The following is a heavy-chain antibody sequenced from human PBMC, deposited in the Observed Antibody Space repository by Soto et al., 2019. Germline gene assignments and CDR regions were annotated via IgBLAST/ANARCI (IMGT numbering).Heavy chain of an antibody. CDR2: IYYSGST. Sequence: SETLSLTCIVSGGSISSYYWSWIRQPPGKGLEWIGYIYYSGSTNYNPSLKSRVTISVDTSKNQFSLKLSSVTAADTAVSYFARLGNGGYPTGESDISGEGTRGTVAS. D-gene: IGHD3-16*01. J-gene: IGHJ3*02. V-gene: IGHV4-59*01. CDR1: GGSISSYY. CDR3: ARLGNGGYPTGESDI.